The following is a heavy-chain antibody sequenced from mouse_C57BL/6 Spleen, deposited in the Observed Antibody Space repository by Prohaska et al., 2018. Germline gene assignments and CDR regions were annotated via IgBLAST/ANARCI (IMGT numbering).Heavy chain of an antibody. V-gene: IGHV1-52*01. J-gene: IGHJ3*01. CDR1: GYTFTSYW. Sequence: QVQLQQPGAELVRPGSSVKLSCKASGYTFTSYWMHWVKQRPIQGLEWIGNIYPSVSETHYNLKFKDKATLSADTSSSTPYMQLSSLTSEDSAVYYCARGLGSTMITAYWGQGTLVTVSA. CDR2: IYPSVSET. D-gene: IGHD2-4*01. CDR3: ARGLGSTMITAY.